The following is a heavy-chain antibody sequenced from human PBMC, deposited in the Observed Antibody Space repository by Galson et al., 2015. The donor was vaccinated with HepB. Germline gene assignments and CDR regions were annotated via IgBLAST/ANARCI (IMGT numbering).Heavy chain of an antibody. J-gene: IGHJ6*03. CDR1: GYTLTELS. CDR3: ATDVRQQLVRHYYYYMDV. D-gene: IGHD6-13*01. CDR2: FDPEDGET. V-gene: IGHV1-24*01. Sequence: SVKVSCKVSGYTLTELSMHWVRQAPGKGLEWMGGFDPEDGETIYAQKFQGRVTMTEDTSTDTAYMELSSLRSEDTAVYYCATDVRQQLVRHYYYYMDVWGKGTTVTVSS.